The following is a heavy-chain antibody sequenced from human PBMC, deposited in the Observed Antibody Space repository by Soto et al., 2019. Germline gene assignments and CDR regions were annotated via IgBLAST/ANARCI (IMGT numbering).Heavy chain of an antibody. V-gene: IGHV3-33*01. D-gene: IGHD2-21*01. CDR3: VRGGKIAGAFNI. Sequence: QVQLVESGGVVVQPGRSLRLSCTTSGFTFSDYGMHWVRQAPGKGLEWVAVIWSDGIQKYYPDSVKGPFTISRDNSENTLYLQMNSLTVEDTAVYYCVRGGKIAGAFNIWGQGTMVTVS. J-gene: IGHJ3*02. CDR2: IWSDGIQK. CDR1: GFTFSDYG.